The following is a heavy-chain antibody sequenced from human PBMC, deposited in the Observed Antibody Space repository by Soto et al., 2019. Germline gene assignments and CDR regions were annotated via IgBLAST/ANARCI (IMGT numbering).Heavy chain of an antibody. CDR3: ATWQERAHAVDV. Sequence: DVQLVESGGGLIQPGESLRLSCAAFGLTISGKKYVAWVRQAPGKGLEWVSALYDVDGSFYADSVTGRFTTSSDSSKTPVYLDMDDLGPDDPAVHYCATWQERAHAVDVWGKGT. CDR2: LYDVDGS. V-gene: IGHV3-53*01. CDR1: GLTISGKKY. D-gene: IGHD1-1*01. J-gene: IGHJ3*01.